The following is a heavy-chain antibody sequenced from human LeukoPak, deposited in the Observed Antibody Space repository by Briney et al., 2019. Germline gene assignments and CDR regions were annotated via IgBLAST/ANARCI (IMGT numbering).Heavy chain of an antibody. V-gene: IGHV3-30*02. D-gene: IGHD5-18*01. CDR2: IQYDGSDK. CDR3: TQPAPLDY. Sequence: GGSLTLACSASALTFISYGMHWVRQAPGKGLEWLSFIQYDGSDKHYADSVKGRFTISRDNSKNTLYLQMNSLRAEDTAVYYCTQPAPLDYWGQGTLVTVSS. CDR1: ALTFISYG. J-gene: IGHJ4*02.